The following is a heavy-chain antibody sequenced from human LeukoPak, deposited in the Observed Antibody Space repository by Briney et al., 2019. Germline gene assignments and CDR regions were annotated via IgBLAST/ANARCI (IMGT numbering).Heavy chain of an antibody. CDR2: IYYSGST. Sequence: PSETLSLTCTVSGGSLSSYYWSWIRQPPGKGLEWIGYIYYSGSTNYNPSLKSRVTISVDTSKNQFSLKLSSVTAADTAVYYCARHEGYSSSWYDGMDVWGQGTTVTVSS. CDR3: ARHEGYSSSWYDGMDV. V-gene: IGHV4-59*08. CDR1: GGSLSSYY. J-gene: IGHJ6*02. D-gene: IGHD6-13*01.